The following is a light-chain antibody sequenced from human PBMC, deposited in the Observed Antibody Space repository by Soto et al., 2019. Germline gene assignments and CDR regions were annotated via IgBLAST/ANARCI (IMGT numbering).Light chain of an antibody. J-gene: IGKJ2*01. Sequence: EIVLTQSPGTLSLSPGERATLSCRASQSVSSNSLVWYQQKPGQAPRLLIYAASSRATGIPDRFSGSGSGTDFTLTVSRLEPEDFAVYFCQQYGNSPPYTFGQGTKLEIK. CDR2: AAS. CDR3: QQYGNSPPYT. CDR1: QSVSSNS. V-gene: IGKV3-20*01.